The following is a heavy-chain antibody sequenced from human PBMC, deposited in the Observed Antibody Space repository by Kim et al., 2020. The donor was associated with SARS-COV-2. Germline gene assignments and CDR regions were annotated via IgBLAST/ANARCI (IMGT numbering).Heavy chain of an antibody. CDR1: GFTFSSYG. CDR3: ARDRCVYYGSGNYLAIRDY. CDR2: ISSSSSTI. V-gene: IGHV3-48*02. Sequence: GGSLRLSCAASGFTFSSYGMNWVRQAPGKGLEWVAYISSSSSTIYYADSVKGRFTISRDNAKNSLYLQMNSLRDEDTAVYYCARDRCVYYGSGNYLAIRDYWGQGTMVTVSS. D-gene: IGHD3-10*01. J-gene: IGHJ4*03.